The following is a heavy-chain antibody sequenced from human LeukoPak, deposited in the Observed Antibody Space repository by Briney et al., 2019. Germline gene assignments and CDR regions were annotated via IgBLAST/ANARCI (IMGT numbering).Heavy chain of an antibody. CDR1: GGSISSYY. CDR2: INHSGST. CDR3: ARARRFGDRWFDP. Sequence: SETLSLTCTVSGGSISSYYWSWIRQPAGKGLEWIGEINHSGSTNYNPSLKSRVTISVDTSKNQFSLKLSSVTAADTAVYYCARARRFGDRWFDPWGQGTLVTVSS. D-gene: IGHD3-10*01. J-gene: IGHJ5*02. V-gene: IGHV4-34*01.